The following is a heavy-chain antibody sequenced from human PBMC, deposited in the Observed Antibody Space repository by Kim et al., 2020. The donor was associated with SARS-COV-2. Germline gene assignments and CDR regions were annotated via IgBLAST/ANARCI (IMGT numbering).Heavy chain of an antibody. J-gene: IGHJ5*02. V-gene: IGHV5-10-1*01. CDR2: IDPSDSYT. CDR1: GYSFTSYW. CDR3: ARPWSDGASFDP. Sequence: GESLKISCKGSGYSFTSYWISWVRQMPGKGLEWMGRIDPSDSYTNYSPSFQGHVTIPAHKSISTAYLQWSSLKASDTAMYYCARPWSDGASFDPWGQGTLVTVSS. D-gene: IGHD2-8*02.